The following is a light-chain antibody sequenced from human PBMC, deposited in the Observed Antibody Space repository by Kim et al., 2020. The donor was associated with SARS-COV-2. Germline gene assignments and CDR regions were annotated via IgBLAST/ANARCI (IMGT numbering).Light chain of an antibody. Sequence: TLSLSPGDTATLFCRASQSVSSSYLAWYQQKPGQAPRLLIYGAFIRATGIPERFRGSGSGTDFTLTISRLEPEDFAVYYCQQYRTFGRGTKVDIK. V-gene: IGKV3-20*01. J-gene: IGKJ1*01. CDR1: QSVSSSY. CDR2: GAF. CDR3: QQYRT.